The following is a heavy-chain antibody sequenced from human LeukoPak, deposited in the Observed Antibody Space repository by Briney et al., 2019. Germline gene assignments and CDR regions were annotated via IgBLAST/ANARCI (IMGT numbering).Heavy chain of an antibody. J-gene: IGHJ4*02. D-gene: IGHD3-16*01. Sequence: GASVKVSCKASGYTFTSYGISWVRQAPGQGLEWMGGIIPIFGTANYAQKFQGRVTITTDESTSTAYMELSSLRSEDTAVYYCARDSPDVTTLGYWGQGTLVTVSS. CDR2: IIPIFGTA. CDR3: ARDSPDVTTLGY. CDR1: GYTFTSYG. V-gene: IGHV1-69*05.